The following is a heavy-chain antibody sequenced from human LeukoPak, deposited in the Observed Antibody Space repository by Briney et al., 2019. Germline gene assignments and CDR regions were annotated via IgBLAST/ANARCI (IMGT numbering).Heavy chain of an antibody. V-gene: IGHV3-7*01. Sequence: GGSLRLSCAASGFTFSSYWMSWVRQAPGKGLEWVANIKQDESEKYYVDSLKGRFTISRDNAKNSLYLQMNSLRAEDTAVYYCARDKIEGPTKIDYWGQAILVTVSS. J-gene: IGHJ4*02. CDR2: IKQDESEK. D-gene: IGHD1-1*01. CDR3: ARDKIEGPTKIDY. CDR1: GFTFSSYW.